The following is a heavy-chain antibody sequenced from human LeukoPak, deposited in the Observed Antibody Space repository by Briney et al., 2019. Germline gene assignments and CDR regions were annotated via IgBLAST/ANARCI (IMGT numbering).Heavy chain of an antibody. J-gene: IGHJ5*02. V-gene: IGHV4-59*01. D-gene: IGHD3-16*01. CDR1: GGSINNYY. CDR2: IYYNGVT. Sequence: ASETLSLTCTVSGGSINNYYWSWIRQPPGRGLEWLGYIYYNGVTNYNSSLKSRLTISIDTSKNQFSLKLTSVIAADTAVYYCARLNALRAEEFDPWGQGTLVTVSS. CDR3: ARLNALRAEEFDP.